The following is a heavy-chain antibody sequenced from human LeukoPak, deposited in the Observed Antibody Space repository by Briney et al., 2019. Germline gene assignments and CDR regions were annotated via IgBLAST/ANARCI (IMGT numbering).Heavy chain of an antibody. J-gene: IGHJ5*02. CDR3: AREGSGVYSGSYYGWFDP. V-gene: IGHV4-34*01. CDR2: INHSGST. D-gene: IGHD1-26*01. Sequence: SETLSLTCAVYGGSFSGYYWSWIRHPPGKGLEWIGEINHSGSTNYNPSPKSRVTISVDTSKKQLSLKLSSVTAADTAVYYCAREGSGVYSGSYYGWFDPWGQGTLVTVSS. CDR1: GGSFSGYY.